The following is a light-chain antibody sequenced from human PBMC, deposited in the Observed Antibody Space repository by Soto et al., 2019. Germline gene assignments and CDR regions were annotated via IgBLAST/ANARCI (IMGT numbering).Light chain of an antibody. Sequence: EIVLTQSPGTLSLSPGERATLSCRASQSVSSSCLAWYQQKPGQAPRLLIYGASSRATGIPDRFSGSGSGTEFTLTISRLEPEDFAVYYCQQYCSSSITFGAWTKVEIK. CDR1: QSVSSSC. J-gene: IGKJ4*01. CDR3: QQYCSSSIT. V-gene: IGKV3-20*01. CDR2: GAS.